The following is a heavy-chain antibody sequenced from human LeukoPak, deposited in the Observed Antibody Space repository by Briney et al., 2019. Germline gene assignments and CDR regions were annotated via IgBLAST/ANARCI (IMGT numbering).Heavy chain of an antibody. D-gene: IGHD6-13*01. Sequence: GGSLTPACAASGFTVSSNYMSWVRLAPGKGLEWVSILHSGGSTDYADSVKGRFTISRDNSKNTLYLQMNNLRAGDTGVYYCARASSWYLRLYDGRGRGTLVTVAS. J-gene: IGHJ4*02. V-gene: IGHV3-53*01. CDR2: LHSGGST. CDR3: ARASSWYLRLYDG. CDR1: GFTVSSNY.